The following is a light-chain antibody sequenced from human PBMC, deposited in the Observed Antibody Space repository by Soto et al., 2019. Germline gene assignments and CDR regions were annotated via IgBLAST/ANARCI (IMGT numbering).Light chain of an antibody. Sequence: DIVLTQSPGTLSLSPGERATLSCRASQSVSKWYVAWYQVKPGQAPRLVIHGASSRATGIPDRFSGGGYGTEFTLSISRLEPEEFAVYDCQQYVMPPFTFGRGTKVDIK. V-gene: IGKV3-20*01. CDR3: QQYVMPPFT. CDR2: GAS. CDR1: QSVSKWY. J-gene: IGKJ2*01.